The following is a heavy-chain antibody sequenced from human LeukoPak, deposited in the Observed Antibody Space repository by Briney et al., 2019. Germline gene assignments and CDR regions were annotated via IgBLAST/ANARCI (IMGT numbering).Heavy chain of an antibody. CDR2: ISYDGSNK. CDR1: GFTFSSYA. J-gene: IGHJ4*02. V-gene: IGHV3-30-3*01. CDR3: ARERSIVGAMGLFDY. Sequence: GRSLRLSCAASGFTFSSYAMHWVRQAPGKGLEWVAVISYDGSNKYYADSVKGRFTISRDNSKNTLYLQMNSLRAEDTAVYYCARERSIVGAMGLFDYWGQGTLVTVSS. D-gene: IGHD1-26*01.